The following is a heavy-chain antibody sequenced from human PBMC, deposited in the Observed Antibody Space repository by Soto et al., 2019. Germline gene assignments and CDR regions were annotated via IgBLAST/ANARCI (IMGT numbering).Heavy chain of an antibody. Sequence: PGWSLRLSCSFSVFTFISYAMHWVRQAPGKGLEYVASISSEGASTYYADSVKGRFIISRDNSKNTLYLQMSSLRVEDTAVYYCVKDRYVDYWGQGILVTVSS. CDR2: ISSEGAST. V-gene: IGHV3-64D*06. CDR3: VKDRYVDY. J-gene: IGHJ4*02. CDR1: VFTFISYA.